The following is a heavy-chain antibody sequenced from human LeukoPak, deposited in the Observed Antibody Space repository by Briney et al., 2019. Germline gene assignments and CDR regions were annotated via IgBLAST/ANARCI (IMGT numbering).Heavy chain of an antibody. CDR2: ISGSGDST. V-gene: IGHV3-23*01. CDR3: TTGYRYDSSGYAWFNY. J-gene: IGHJ4*02. D-gene: IGHD3-22*01. CDR1: GFTFSSYG. Sequence: GGTLRLSCAASGFTFSSYGMSWVRQAPGKGLEWVSAISGSGDSTYYADSVKGRFTISRDNSKNTLYLQMNSLKTEDTAVYYCTTGYRYDSSGYAWFNYWGQGTLVTVSS.